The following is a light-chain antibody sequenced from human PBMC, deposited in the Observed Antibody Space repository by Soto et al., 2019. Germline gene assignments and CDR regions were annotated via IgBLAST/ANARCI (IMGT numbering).Light chain of an antibody. CDR2: RVS. CDR1: QTFVYSNGNTY. V-gene: IGKV2-30*01. Sequence: DVVMTQSPLSLPVTLGQPASISCRSSQTFVYSNGNTYLRWFHQRPGHSPRRLIYRVSNRDSGVPDRFSGSGSGTDFTLEISRVEAEDVGIYYCMQGTHWGTSGQGTKVEIK. J-gene: IGKJ1*01. CDR3: MQGTHWGT.